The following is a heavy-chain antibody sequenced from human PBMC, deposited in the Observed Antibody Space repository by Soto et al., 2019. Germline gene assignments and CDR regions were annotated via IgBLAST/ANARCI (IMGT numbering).Heavy chain of an antibody. D-gene: IGHD3-3*01. CDR2: IYYSGST. CDR1: GGSISSGDYY. Sequence: QVQLQESGPGLVKPSQTLSLTCTVSGGSISSGDYYWSWIRQHPGKGLEWIGYIYYSGSTYYNPSLQSRVNISVHTSKNQFSLKLSSVTAADTAVYYCARWWSGSRQGFDPWGQGTLVTVSS. V-gene: IGHV4-31*03. J-gene: IGHJ5*02. CDR3: ARWWSGSRQGFDP.